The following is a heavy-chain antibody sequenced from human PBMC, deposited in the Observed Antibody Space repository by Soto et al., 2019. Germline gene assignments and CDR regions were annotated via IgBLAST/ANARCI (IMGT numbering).Heavy chain of an antibody. CDR1: GYTSTSYD. CDR3: ARASYYDYIWGSYRFGY. J-gene: IGHJ4*02. CDR2: MNPNSGNT. D-gene: IGHD3-16*02. V-gene: IGHV1-8*01. Sequence: ASVKVSCKASGYTSTSYDINWVRQATGQGLEWMGWMNPNSGNTGYAQKFQGRVTMTRNTSISTAYMELSSLRSEDTAVYYCARASYYDYIWGSYRFGYWGQGTLVTVSS.